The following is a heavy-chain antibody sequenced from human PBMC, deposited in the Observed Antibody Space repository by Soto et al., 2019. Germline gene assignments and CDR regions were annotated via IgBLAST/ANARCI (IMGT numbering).Heavy chain of an antibody. CDR1: GFTFSSYA. Sequence: GGSLRLSCAASGFTFSSYAMSWVRQAPGKGLEWVSAISYTGGTIYYGDSVQGRFTISRDNSKNTLYLQMNSLRAEDTAVDYCANGAHCISTTWRPCHIWGQGTMVTVSS. V-gene: IGHV3-23*01. CDR2: ISYTGGTI. D-gene: IGHD2-2*01. J-gene: IGHJ3*02. CDR3: ANGAHCISTTWRPCHI.